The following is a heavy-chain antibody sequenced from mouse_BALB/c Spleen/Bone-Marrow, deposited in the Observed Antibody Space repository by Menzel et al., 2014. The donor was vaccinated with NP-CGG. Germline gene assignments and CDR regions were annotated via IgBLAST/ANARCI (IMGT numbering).Heavy chain of an antibody. CDR3: ASRGDYSYAMDY. V-gene: IGHV1-80*01. J-gene: IGHJ4*01. Sequence: QVQLKESGAELVRPGSSVKISCKASGYTFXNYWMNWMKQRPGQGLEWIGQIYPGDGDTNYIGKFTGKATLTADKSSSTAYMQLSSLTSEDSAVYFCASRGDYSYAMDYWGQGTSVTVSS. D-gene: IGHD1-1*01. CDR2: IYPGDGDT. CDR1: GYTFXNYW.